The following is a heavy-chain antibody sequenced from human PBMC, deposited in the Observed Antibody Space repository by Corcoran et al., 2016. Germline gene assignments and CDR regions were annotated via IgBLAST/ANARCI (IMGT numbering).Heavy chain of an antibody. J-gene: IGHJ4*02. V-gene: IGHV1-46*01. D-gene: IGHD2-2*01. Sequence: QVQLVQSGAEVKKPGASVTVSCTASGYTFTSYYMHWVRPAPRQGLEWLGIINPSGGSTSYAQKFQGRVTMPMDTSTSTVYMALSSLRSADTAVYYCARARGTTVSQPYFDYGGQGTLVTVSS. CDR3: ARARGTTVSQPYFDY. CDR1: GYTFTSYY. CDR2: INPSGGST.